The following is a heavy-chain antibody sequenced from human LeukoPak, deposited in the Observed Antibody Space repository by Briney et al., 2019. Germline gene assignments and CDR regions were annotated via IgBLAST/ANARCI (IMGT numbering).Heavy chain of an antibody. CDR2: IIPIFGTA. CDR3: ARAADSPVSYYYYYMDV. V-gene: IGHV1-69*05. Sequence: SVKVACKASGGTFSSYAISWVRQAPGQGLEWMGGIIPIFGTANYAQKFQGRVTITTDESTSTAYMELSSLRSEDTAVYYCARAADSPVSYYYYYMDVWGKGTTVTVSS. D-gene: IGHD6-13*01. CDR1: GGTFSSYA. J-gene: IGHJ6*03.